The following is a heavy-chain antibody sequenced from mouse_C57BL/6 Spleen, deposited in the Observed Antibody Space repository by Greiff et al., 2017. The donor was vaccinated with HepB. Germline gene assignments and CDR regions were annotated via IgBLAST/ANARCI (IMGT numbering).Heavy chain of an antibody. D-gene: IGHD1-2*01. CDR1: GYTFTSYW. CDR2: IYPGSGST. V-gene: IGHV1-55*01. CDR3: ASINPYFDY. Sequence: QVHVKQPGAELVKPGASVKMSCKASGYTFTSYWITWVKQRPGQGLEWIGDIYPGSGSTNYNEKFKSKATLTVDTSSSTAYMQLSSLTSEDSAVYYCASINPYFDYWGQGTTLTVSS. J-gene: IGHJ2*01.